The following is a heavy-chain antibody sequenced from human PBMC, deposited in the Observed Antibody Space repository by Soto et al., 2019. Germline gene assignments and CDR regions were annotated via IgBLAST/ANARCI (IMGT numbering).Heavy chain of an antibody. D-gene: IGHD3-3*01. CDR2: IIPIFGTA. J-gene: IGHJ6*02. V-gene: IGHV1-69*13. CDR1: GGTFSSYA. CDR3: ASVGPSYYDFWSGYQTEPYYYYGMDV. Sequence: SVKVSCKASGGTFSSYAISWVRQAPGEGIEWMGGIIPIFGTANYAQKFQGRVTITADESTSTAYMELSSLRSEDTAVYYCASVGPSYYDFWSGYQTEPYYYYGMDVWGQGTTVTVSS.